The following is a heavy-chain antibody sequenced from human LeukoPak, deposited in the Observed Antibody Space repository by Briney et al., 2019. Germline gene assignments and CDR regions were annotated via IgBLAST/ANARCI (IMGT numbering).Heavy chain of an antibody. CDR1: GGTFSSYA. J-gene: IGHJ5*02. V-gene: IGHV1-69*05. Sequence: SVKVSCKASGGTFSSYAISWVRQAPGQGLEWMGGIIPIFGTANYAQKFQGRVTITTDESTSTAYMELSSLRSEDTAVYYCARGAREQQGTDSFDPWGQGTLVTVSS. CDR3: ARGAREQQGTDSFDP. CDR2: IIPIFGTA. D-gene: IGHD6-13*01.